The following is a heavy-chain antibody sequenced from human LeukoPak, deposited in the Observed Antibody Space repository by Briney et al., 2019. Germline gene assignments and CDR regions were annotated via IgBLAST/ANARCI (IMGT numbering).Heavy chain of an antibody. V-gene: IGHV4-59*01. Sequence: PSETLSLTCTVSGGSISSYYWSWIRHPPGTGLEWIGYIYYSGSTNYNPSLKSRVTISVDTSKNQFSLKLSSVTAADTAVYYCAGTPMTFGELFDPWFDPWGQGTLVTVSS. J-gene: IGHJ5*02. CDR1: GGSISSYY. D-gene: IGHD3-10*01. CDR3: AGTPMTFGELFDPWFDP. CDR2: IYYSGST.